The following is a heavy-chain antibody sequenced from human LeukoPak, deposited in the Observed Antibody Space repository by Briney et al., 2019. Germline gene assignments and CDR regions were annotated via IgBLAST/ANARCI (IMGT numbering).Heavy chain of an antibody. CDR2: IHHSGST. CDR1: GGPITSSNC. D-gene: IGHD1/OR15-1a*01. J-gene: IGHJ4*02. CDR3: AREVSNNRAFDY. Sequence: SETRFLTCAVSGGPITSSNCWIWVRQSPGKGLEWIGEIHHSGSTNYNPSLKSRVTISVDKSKNQFSLKLRSVTAADTAVCYCAREVSNNRAFDYWGQGILVTVSS. V-gene: IGHV4-4*02.